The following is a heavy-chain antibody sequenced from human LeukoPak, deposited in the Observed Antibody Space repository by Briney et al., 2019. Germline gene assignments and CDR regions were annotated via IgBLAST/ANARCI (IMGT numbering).Heavy chain of an antibody. V-gene: IGHV3-21*01. CDR1: GLTFSSYT. J-gene: IGHJ5*01. Sequence: GGSLRLSCATSGLTFSSYTMSWVRQAPGKGLEWVSSISSGSGYIKYAGSVKGRFTISGDNAENSVFLQMSSLRVDDTALYYCVRGWFDFWGQGTPVTVSS. CDR2: ISSGSGYI. CDR3: VRGWFDF.